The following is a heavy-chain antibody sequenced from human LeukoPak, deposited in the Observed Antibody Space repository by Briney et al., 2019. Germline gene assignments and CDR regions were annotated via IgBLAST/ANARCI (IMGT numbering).Heavy chain of an antibody. CDR1: GFTFSRYA. CDR2: ISYDGSNK. CDR3: AKDRDYGGIHFDY. D-gene: IGHD4-23*01. Sequence: AGGSLRLSCAASGFTFSRYAMHWVRQAPGKGLECVAVISYDGSNKYYADSVKGRFTISRDNSKNTLYLQMNSLRAEDTAVYYCAKDRDYGGIHFDYWGQGTLVTVSS. V-gene: IGHV3-30*04. J-gene: IGHJ4*02.